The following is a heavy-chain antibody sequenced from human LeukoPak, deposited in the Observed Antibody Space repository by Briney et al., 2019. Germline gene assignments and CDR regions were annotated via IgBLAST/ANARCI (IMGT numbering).Heavy chain of an antibody. CDR2: IIPIFGTA. CDR1: GGTFSSYA. J-gene: IGHJ6*03. D-gene: IGHD2-2*01. Sequence: SVKVSCKASGGTFSSYAISWVRQAPGQGLEWMGGIIPIFGTANYAQKFQGRVTITADESTSTAYMELSSLRSEDTAVYYCARDGEYCSSTSCHYYYYMDVWGKGTTVTVSS. CDR3: ARDGEYCSSTSCHYYYYMDV. V-gene: IGHV1-69*13.